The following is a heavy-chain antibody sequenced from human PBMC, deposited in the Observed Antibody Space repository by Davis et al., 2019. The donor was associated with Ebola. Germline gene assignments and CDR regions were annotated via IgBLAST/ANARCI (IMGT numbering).Heavy chain of an antibody. V-gene: IGHV1-8*01. D-gene: IGHD1-26*01. CDR2: MNPNSGNT. CDR1: GYTFTSYD. J-gene: IGHJ4*02. Sequence: ASVKVSCKASGYTFTSYDINWVRQAPGQGLEWMGWMNPNSGNTGYAQKFQGRVTMTRNTSISTAYMELSSLRSEDTAVYYCARVYKRGIVGATGYWGQGTLVTVSS. CDR3: ARVYKRGIVGATGY.